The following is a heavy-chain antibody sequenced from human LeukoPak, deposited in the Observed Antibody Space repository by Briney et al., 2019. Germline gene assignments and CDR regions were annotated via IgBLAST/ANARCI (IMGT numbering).Heavy chain of an antibody. CDR1: GGSISTYY. Sequence: SETLSLTCTVSGGSISTYYWNWIRQPPGKGLEWIGYIYYSGSTNYNPSLMSRVTISVDTSKNQFSLKLSSVTAAGTAVYYCARLLPAAGYWYFDLWGRGTLVSVSS. J-gene: IGHJ2*01. V-gene: IGHV4-59*08. CDR3: ARLLPAAGYWYFDL. CDR2: IYYSGST. D-gene: IGHD6-13*01.